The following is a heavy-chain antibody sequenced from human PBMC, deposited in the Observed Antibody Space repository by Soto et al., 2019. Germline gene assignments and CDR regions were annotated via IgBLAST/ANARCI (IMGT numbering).Heavy chain of an antibody. J-gene: IGHJ4*02. Sequence: GGSLRLSCAASGFTFSSYSMNWVRQAPGKGLEWVSSISSSSSYIYYADSVKGRFTISRDNAKNSLYLQMNSLRAEDTAVYYCARDLGYYYDSSGSTDYWGQGTLVTVSS. D-gene: IGHD3-22*01. CDR3: ARDLGYYYDSSGSTDY. V-gene: IGHV3-21*01. CDR2: ISSSSSYI. CDR1: GFTFSSYS.